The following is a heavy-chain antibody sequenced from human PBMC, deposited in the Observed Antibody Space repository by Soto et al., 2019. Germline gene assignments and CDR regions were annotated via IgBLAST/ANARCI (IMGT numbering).Heavy chain of an antibody. V-gene: IGHV3-23*01. D-gene: IGHD6-6*01. J-gene: IGHJ5*02. Sequence: GGSLRLSCAASGFTFSSYAMSWVRQAPGKGLEWVSAISGSGGSTYYADSVKGRFTISRDNSKNTLYLQMNSLRAEDTAVYYCAREHSIAARIGPGHNWFDPWGQGTLVTVSS. CDR1: GFTFSSYA. CDR3: AREHSIAARIGPGHNWFDP. CDR2: ISGSGGST.